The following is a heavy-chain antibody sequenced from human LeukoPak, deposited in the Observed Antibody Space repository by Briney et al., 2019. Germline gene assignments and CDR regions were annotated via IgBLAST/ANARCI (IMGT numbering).Heavy chain of an antibody. CDR3: ARDGWDYYDFWSGPYYYYYMDV. CDR2: IKQDGSEK. CDR1: GFTFSDYY. Sequence: GGSLRLSCAASGFTFSDYYMSWVRQAPGKGLEWVANIKQDGSEKYYVDSVKGRFTISRDNAKNSLYLQMNSLRAEDTAVYYCARDGWDYYDFWSGPYYYYYMDVWGKGTTVTVSS. V-gene: IGHV3-7*01. D-gene: IGHD3-3*01. J-gene: IGHJ6*03.